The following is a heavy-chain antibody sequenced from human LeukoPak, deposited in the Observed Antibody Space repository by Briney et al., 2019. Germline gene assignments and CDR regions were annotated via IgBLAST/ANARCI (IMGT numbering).Heavy chain of an antibody. CDR2: ISWNSGSI. Sequence: PGGSLRLSCAASGFTFDDYAMHWVRQAPGKGLEWVSGISWNSGSIGYADSVKGRFTISRDNAKNSLYLQMNSLRAEDTALYYCAKDKRAAADYYFDYWGQGTLVTVSS. CDR1: GFTFDDYA. J-gene: IGHJ4*02. D-gene: IGHD6-13*01. V-gene: IGHV3-9*01. CDR3: AKDKRAAADYYFDY.